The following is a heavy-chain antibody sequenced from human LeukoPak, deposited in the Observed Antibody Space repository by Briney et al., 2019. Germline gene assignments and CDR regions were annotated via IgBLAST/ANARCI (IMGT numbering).Heavy chain of an antibody. V-gene: IGHV4-31*03. J-gene: IGHJ5*02. CDR2: ISYSGST. D-gene: IGHD1-20*01. CDR3: GRSRRGPITGTFLIIGP. Sequence: PSETLSLTCTVSGASISTGGFYWSWIRQHPGKGLEWIGYISYSGSTYYNPSLKSRVTISIDASKNQFSLKLSSVTAADTAVYYCGRSRRGPITGTFLIIGPWGQGTLVTVSS. CDR1: GASISTGGFY.